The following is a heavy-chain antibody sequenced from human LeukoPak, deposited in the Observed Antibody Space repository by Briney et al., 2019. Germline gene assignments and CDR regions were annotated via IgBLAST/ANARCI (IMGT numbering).Heavy chain of an antibody. V-gene: IGHV4-59*01. CDR1: GASMFNYY. CDR2: NHYSGGT. CDR3: ARAPKYYYMDV. J-gene: IGHJ6*03. Sequence: SETLSLTCTVSGASMFNYYRTWIRQSPGKGLEWIGFNHYSGGTSYKPSLKSRVTISIDTTKDQFSLKLTSVTAADTAVYYCARAPKYYYMDVWGKGTTVTVSS.